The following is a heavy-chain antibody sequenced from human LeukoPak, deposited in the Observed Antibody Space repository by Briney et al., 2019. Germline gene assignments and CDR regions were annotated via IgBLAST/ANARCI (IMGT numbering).Heavy chain of an antibody. J-gene: IGHJ4*02. V-gene: IGHV3-23*01. Sequence: GGSLRLSCAASGFTFSSNGMSWVRQAPGKGLEWVSAISGSGDTTDYADSVKGRFTISRDNSKNTLYLQMNSLRAEDTAVYYCAKIVPYYDILTGYFDYWGQGTLVTVSS. CDR3: AKIVPYYDILTGYFDY. D-gene: IGHD3-9*01. CDR2: ISGSGDTT. CDR1: GFTFSSNG.